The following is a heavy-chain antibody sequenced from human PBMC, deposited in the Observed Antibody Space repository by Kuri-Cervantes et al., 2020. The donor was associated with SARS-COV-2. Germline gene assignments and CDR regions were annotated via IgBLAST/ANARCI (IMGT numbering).Heavy chain of an antibody. CDR1: GYTFTSYA. V-gene: IGHV3-21*01. J-gene: IGHJ6*02. D-gene: IGHD3-3*01. Sequence: SCKASGYTFTSYAMHWVRQAPGKGLEWVSSISSSSSYIYYADSVKGRFTISRDNSKNTLYLQMNSLRAEDTAVYYCAREPLNYDFWWVGGMDVWGQGTTVTVSS. CDR2: ISSSSSYI. CDR3: AREPLNYDFWWVGGMDV.